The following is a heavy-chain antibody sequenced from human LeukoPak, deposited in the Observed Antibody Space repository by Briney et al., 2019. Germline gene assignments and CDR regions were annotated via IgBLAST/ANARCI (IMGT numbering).Heavy chain of an antibody. Sequence: GGSLRLSCAASGFTFSSYAMHWVRQAPGKGLEWVAVISYDGSNKYYADSVKGRFTTSRDNSKNTLYLQMNSLRAEDTAVYYCASPMVRGVGYFDYWGQGTLVTVSS. CDR3: ASPMVRGVGYFDY. V-gene: IGHV3-30*04. D-gene: IGHD3-10*01. CDR2: ISYDGSNK. CDR1: GFTFSSYA. J-gene: IGHJ4*02.